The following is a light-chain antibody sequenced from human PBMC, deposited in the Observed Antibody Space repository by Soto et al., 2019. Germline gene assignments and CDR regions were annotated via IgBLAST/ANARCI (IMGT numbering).Light chain of an antibody. J-gene: IGKJ1*01. CDR3: QQYGGSPRT. V-gene: IGKV3-11*01. Sequence: EIVLTQSPATLSLSPGERANLSCRASQSVSSHLAWYQQKPGQAPRLLIYDASNRATGFPARFSGSGSGTEFTLTIRRLEPEDFAVYYCQQYGGSPRTFGQGTKVDIK. CDR2: DAS. CDR1: QSVSSH.